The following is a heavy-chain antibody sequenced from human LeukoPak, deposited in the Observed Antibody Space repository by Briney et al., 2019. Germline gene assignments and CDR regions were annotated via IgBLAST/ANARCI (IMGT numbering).Heavy chain of an antibody. CDR1: GGTFSSYA. CDR2: IIPILGIA. CDR3: ARLRWLKSLWYFDY. V-gene: IGHV1-69*04. Sequence: GASVKVSCKASGGTFSSYAISWVRQAPGQGLEWMGRIIPILGIANYAQKFQGRVTITADKSTSTAYMELSSLRSEDTAVYYCARLRWLKSLWYFDYWGKGTLVTVSS. J-gene: IGHJ4*02. D-gene: IGHD5-24*01.